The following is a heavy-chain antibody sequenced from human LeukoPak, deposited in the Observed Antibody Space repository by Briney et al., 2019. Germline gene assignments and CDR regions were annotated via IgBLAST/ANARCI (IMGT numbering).Heavy chain of an antibody. Sequence: PGRFLRLSCAASGFTFSSYSMNWVRQAPGKGLEWVSYISSSSSTIYYADSVKGRFTISRDNAKNSLYLQMNSLRAEDTAVYYCARESCSSTSCYDYWGQGTLVTVSS. J-gene: IGHJ4*02. D-gene: IGHD2-2*01. CDR1: GFTFSSYS. V-gene: IGHV3-48*01. CDR3: ARESCSSTSCYDY. CDR2: ISSSSSTI.